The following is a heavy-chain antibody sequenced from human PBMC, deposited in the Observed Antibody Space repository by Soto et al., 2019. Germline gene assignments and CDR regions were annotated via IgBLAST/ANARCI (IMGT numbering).Heavy chain of an antibody. V-gene: IGHV1-69*12. J-gene: IGHJ6*02. CDR3: ARPGPYCSSQRNYYYGMDV. D-gene: IGHD6-6*01. Sequence: QVQLVQSGAEVKKPGSSVKVSCKASGGTFSSYAISWVRQAPGQGLEWMGGIIPIFGTANYAQKFQGRVTITADESTSTAYMELSSLRSEDTAVYYCARPGPYCSSQRNYYYGMDVWGQGTTVTVSS. CDR1: GGTFSSYA. CDR2: IIPIFGTA.